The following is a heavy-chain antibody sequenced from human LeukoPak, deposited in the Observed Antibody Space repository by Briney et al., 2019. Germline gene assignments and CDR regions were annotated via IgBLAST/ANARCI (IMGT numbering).Heavy chain of an antibody. CDR2: IYYGGST. V-gene: IGHV4-39*07. J-gene: IGHJ3*01. CDR3: AKSTYYYDTFVNAFDL. D-gene: IGHD3-22*01. CDR1: GGSVSSSHY. Sequence: SETLSLTCTVSGGSVSSSHYWGWIRQPPGKGLEWIESIYYGGSTYYNASLRSRVTTSVDTSKNQFSLKLSSVTAADTAVYYCAKSTYYYDTFVNAFDLWGQGTVVTVSS.